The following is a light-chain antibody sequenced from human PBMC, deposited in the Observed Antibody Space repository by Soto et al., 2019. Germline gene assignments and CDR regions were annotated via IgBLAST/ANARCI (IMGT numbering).Light chain of an antibody. CDR2: DGS. V-gene: IGLV2-14*01. CDR1: SSDVGGYNY. Sequence: QSALTQPASVSGSPGQSITISCTGTSSDVGGYNYVSWYQQHPGKAPKLMIYDGSNRPPGGSHRFSGSKSGNTASLTISGLQAEDEADYYCSSSTSSSTYVFGTGTKLTVL. J-gene: IGLJ1*01. CDR3: SSSTSSSTYV.